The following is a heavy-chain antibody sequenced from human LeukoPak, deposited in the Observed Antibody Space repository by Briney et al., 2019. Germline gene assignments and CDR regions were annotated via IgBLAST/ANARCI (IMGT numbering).Heavy chain of an antibody. CDR1: GGSISSYY. V-gene: IGHV4-59*01. CDR2: IYYSGST. J-gene: IGHJ4*02. CDR3: ARVRGSRNSYYFDY. D-gene: IGHD4-23*01. Sequence: TPSETLSLTCTVSGGSISSYYWSWIRQPPGKGLEWIGYIYYSGSTNYNPSPKSRVTISVDTSKNQFSLKLSSVTAAGTAVYYCARVRGSRNSYYFDYWGQGTLVTVSS.